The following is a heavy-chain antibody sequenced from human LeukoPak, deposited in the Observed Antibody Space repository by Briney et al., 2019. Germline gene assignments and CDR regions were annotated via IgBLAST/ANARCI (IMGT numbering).Heavy chain of an antibody. Sequence: SETLSLTCTVSYGSMSSGTFYWGWIRQPPGKGLEWIGGVYRSGHTYYNPSLKSRVTIAVETSETQFSLRLTSMTAADTAMYFCARDISGGDAFDVWGQGTMVTVSS. CDR2: VYRSGHT. CDR3: ARDISGGDAFDV. V-gene: IGHV4-39*07. J-gene: IGHJ3*01. D-gene: IGHD3-10*01. CDR1: YGSMSSGTFY.